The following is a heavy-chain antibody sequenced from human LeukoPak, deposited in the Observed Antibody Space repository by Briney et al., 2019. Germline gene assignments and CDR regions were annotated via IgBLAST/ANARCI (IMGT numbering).Heavy chain of an antibody. CDR1: GYTFTSYG. CDR2: ISACNGNT. Sequence: ASVTVSCTASGYTFTSYGISWVRQAPGQGLEWMGWISACNGNTNYAQKLQGRVTMTTDTSTSTAYVELRSLRSDDTAVYYCARDGGGYSGYDSFDYWGQGTLVTVSS. D-gene: IGHD5-12*01. V-gene: IGHV1-18*01. J-gene: IGHJ4*02. CDR3: ARDGGGYSGYDSFDY.